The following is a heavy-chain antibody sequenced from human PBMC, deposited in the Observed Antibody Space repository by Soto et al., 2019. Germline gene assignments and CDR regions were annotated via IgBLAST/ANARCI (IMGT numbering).Heavy chain of an antibody. V-gene: IGHV3-30-3*01. D-gene: IGHD3-3*01. CDR3: ARGPIFGVVIDAFDI. Sequence: GGSLRLSCAASGFTFSSYAMHWVRQAPGKGLEWVAVISYDGSNKYYAYSVKGRFTISRDNSKNTRYLQMNSLRAEDTAVYYCARGPIFGVVIDAFDIWGQGTMVTVSS. CDR2: ISYDGSNK. J-gene: IGHJ3*02. CDR1: GFTFSSYA.